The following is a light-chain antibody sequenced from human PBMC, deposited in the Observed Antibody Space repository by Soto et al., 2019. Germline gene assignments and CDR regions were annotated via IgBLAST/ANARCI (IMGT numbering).Light chain of an antibody. CDR3: QQYGSTRWT. Sequence: EIVLTQSPGTLSLSPGERATLSCRASQSVSSKYLAWYQQEPGQAPRVLIYGTSIRASGVPERFSGGGSGTDFTLTITRLEPEDFAVYYCQQYGSTRWTFGQGTKVDIK. V-gene: IGKV3-20*01. CDR1: QSVSSKY. CDR2: GTS. J-gene: IGKJ1*01.